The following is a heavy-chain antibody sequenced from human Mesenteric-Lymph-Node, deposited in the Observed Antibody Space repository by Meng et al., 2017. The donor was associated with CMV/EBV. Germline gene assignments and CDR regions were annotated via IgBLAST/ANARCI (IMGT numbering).Heavy chain of an antibody. J-gene: IGHJ4*02. V-gene: IGHV3-7*01. CDR2: IKVDGSEK. Sequence: GESLKISCAASGSTFSNYWMNWVRQAPGKGLEWVANIKVDGSEKYYVDSVKGRFTISRDNAKNSLYLQLNSLRAEDTAVYYCARGTVTRIYYFDYWGQGTLVTVSS. CDR1: GSTFSNYW. D-gene: IGHD4-17*01. CDR3: ARGTVTRIYYFDY.